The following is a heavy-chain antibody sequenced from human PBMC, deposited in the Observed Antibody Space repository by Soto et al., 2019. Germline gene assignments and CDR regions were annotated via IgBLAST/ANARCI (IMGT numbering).Heavy chain of an antibody. Sequence: PGESLKISCKGSGYSFTSYWIGWVRQMPGKGLEWMGIIYPGDSDTRYSPSFQGQVTISADKSISTAYLQWSSLKASDTAMYYCARCRRLLWFGEFSAHYYGMDVWGQGTTVTVSS. D-gene: IGHD3-10*01. CDR3: ARCRRLLWFGEFSAHYYGMDV. CDR1: GYSFTSYW. J-gene: IGHJ6*02. CDR2: IYPGDSDT. V-gene: IGHV5-51*01.